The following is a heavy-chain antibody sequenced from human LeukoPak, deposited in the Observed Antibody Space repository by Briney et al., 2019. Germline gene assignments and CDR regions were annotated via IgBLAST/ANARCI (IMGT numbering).Heavy chain of an antibody. J-gene: IGHJ4*02. Sequence: ASVKVSCKASGYTFTGYYIHWVRQAPGQGLEWMGWINPNSGGTDYAQKFQGRVTMTRDTSISTAYMELSRLRSDDTAVYYCARDSIAAAHCFDYRGQGTLVTVSS. CDR3: ARDSIAAAHCFDY. D-gene: IGHD6-13*01. CDR2: INPNSGGT. CDR1: GYTFTGYY. V-gene: IGHV1-2*02.